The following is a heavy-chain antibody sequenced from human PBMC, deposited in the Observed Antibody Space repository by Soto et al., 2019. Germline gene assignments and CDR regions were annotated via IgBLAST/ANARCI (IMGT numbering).Heavy chain of an antibody. J-gene: IGHJ6*02. V-gene: IGHV1-69*13. CDR3: ARDPLNIVATISYYYGMDV. CDR1: GGTFSSYA. D-gene: IGHD5-12*01. CDR2: IIPIFGTA. Sequence: SVKLSCKDSGGTFSSYAISWVRQAPGQGLEWMGGIIPIFGTANYAQKFQGRVTITADESTSTAYMELSSLRSEDTAVYYCARDPLNIVATISYYYGMDVWGQGTTVTVSS.